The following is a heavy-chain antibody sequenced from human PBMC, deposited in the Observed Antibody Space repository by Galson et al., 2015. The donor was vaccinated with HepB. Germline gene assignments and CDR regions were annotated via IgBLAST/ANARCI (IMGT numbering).Heavy chain of an antibody. V-gene: IGHV3-64D*06. CDR3: VTGLWGYYGMDV. Sequence: SLRLSCAASGFTFSSYAMHWVRQAPGKGLEYVSAISSNGGSTYYADSVKGRFTISRDNSKNTLYLQMSSLRAEDTAVYYCVTGLWGYYGMDVWGQGTTVTVSS. CDR1: GFTFSSYA. CDR2: ISSNGGST. J-gene: IGHJ6*02. D-gene: IGHD5-18*01.